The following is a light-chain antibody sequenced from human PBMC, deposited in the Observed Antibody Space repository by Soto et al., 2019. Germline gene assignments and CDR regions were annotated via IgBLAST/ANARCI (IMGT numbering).Light chain of an antibody. CDR2: GNV. J-gene: IGLJ1*01. CDR1: SSNIGAGFD. V-gene: IGLV1-40*01. CDR3: QSYDSSRSGYV. Sequence: QSVLTQPPSVSGAPGQRVTISCTGSSSNIGAGFDVHWYQQLPGTAPKLLIYGNVDRPSGVPDRFSGSKSGTPASLAITGLQDEDEADYYCQSYDSSRSGYVFGTGTKLTVL.